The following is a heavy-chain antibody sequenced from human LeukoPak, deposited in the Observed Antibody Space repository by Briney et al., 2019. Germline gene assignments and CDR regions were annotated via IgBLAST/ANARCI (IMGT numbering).Heavy chain of an antibody. D-gene: IGHD3-9*01. J-gene: IGHJ4*02. Sequence: PGGSLRLPCAASGFTFSNYAMSWVRQAPGKGLEWVSAITGSGGNTYYADSVKGRFTISRDNSKNTLYLQMNSLRAEDTAVYYCAKWGDYDVLTGYYVSDYWGQGTLVTVSS. V-gene: IGHV3-23*01. CDR2: ITGSGGNT. CDR1: GFTFSNYA. CDR3: AKWGDYDVLTGYYVSDY.